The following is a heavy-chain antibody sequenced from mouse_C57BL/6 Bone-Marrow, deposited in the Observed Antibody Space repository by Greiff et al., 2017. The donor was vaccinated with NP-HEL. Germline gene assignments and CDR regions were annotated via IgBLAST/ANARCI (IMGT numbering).Heavy chain of an antibody. CDR2: INPSNGGT. Sequence: VKLQQPGTELVKPGASVKLSCKASGYTFTSYWMHWVKQRPGQGLEWIGNINPSNGGTNYNEKFKSKATLTVDKSSSTAYMQLSSLTSEDSAVYYCARSEIYYDYEGYFDVWGTGTTVTVSS. CDR3: ARSEIYYDYEGYFDV. J-gene: IGHJ1*03. D-gene: IGHD2-4*01. V-gene: IGHV1-53*01. CDR1: GYTFTSYW.